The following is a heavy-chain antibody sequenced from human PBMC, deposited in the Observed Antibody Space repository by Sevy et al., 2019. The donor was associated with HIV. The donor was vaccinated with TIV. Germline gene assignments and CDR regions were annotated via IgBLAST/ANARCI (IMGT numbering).Heavy chain of an antibody. D-gene: IGHD2-21*02. CDR1: GFTFSSYG. J-gene: IGHJ4*02. Sequence: GGSLRLSCAASGFTFSSYGMHWVRQAPGKGLEWVAVISYDGSNKYYADSVKGRFTISRDNSKNTLYLQMNSLRAEDTAVYYCAKGGSSYCGGDCYFHYWGQGTLVTVSS. CDR3: AKGGSSYCGGDCYFHY. V-gene: IGHV3-30*18. CDR2: ISYDGSNK.